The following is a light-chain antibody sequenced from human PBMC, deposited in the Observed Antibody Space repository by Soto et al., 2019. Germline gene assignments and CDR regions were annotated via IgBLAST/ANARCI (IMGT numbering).Light chain of an antibody. CDR1: QSVSSN. V-gene: IGKV3-15*01. J-gene: IGKJ2*02. Sequence: EIVMTQSPATLSVSPGERATLSCRASQSVSSNLAWYQQKAGQAPRLLIYGASTRATGIPARFSGSGSGTEFTLTISSLQSEDFAVYYCQQYENWPPKCTFGQGTKLEIK. CDR3: QQYENWPPKCT. CDR2: GAS.